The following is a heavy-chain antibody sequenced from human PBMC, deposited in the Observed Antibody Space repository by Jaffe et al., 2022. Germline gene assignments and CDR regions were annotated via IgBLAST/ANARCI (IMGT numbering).Heavy chain of an antibody. Sequence: QVQLQQWGAGLLKPSETLSLTCAVYGGSFSGYYWSWIRQPPGKGLEWIGEINHSGSTNYNPSLKSRVTISVDTSKNQFSLKLSSVTAADTAVYYCARGAGYCSSTSCYGGVYYYYMDVWGKGTTVTVSS. V-gene: IGHV4-34*01. CDR1: GGSFSGYY. CDR2: INHSGST. CDR3: ARGAGYCSSTSCYGGVYYYYMDV. J-gene: IGHJ6*03. D-gene: IGHD2-2*01.